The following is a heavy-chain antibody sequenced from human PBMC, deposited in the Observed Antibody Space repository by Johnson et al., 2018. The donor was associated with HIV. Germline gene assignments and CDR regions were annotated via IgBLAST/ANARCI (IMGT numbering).Heavy chain of an antibody. CDR2: ISYDGSNK. CDR1: GFTFSSYG. D-gene: IGHD6-6*01. CDR3: ARGIAARWRALDAFDI. J-gene: IGHJ3*02. V-gene: IGHV3-30*03. Sequence: QVQLVESGGGLIQPGGSLRLSCAASGFTFSSYGMHWVRQAPGKGLEWVAVISYDGSNKYYADSVTGRFTISRDNSKNTLYLQMNSLIAEDTAVYYCARGIAARWRALDAFDIWGQGTMVTVSS.